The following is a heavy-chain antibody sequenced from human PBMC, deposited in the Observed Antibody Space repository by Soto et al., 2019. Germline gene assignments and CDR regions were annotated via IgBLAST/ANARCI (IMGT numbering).Heavy chain of an antibody. CDR3: AKDAVLWFGESRGAFDI. D-gene: IGHD3-10*01. Sequence: EVQLLESGGGLVQPGGSLRLSCAASGFTFSSYAMSWVRQAPGKGLEWVSAISGSGGSTYYADSVKGRFTISRDNSKNTLYRQMNSLRVEDTAVYYCAKDAVLWFGESRGAFDIWGQGTMVTVSS. CDR1: GFTFSSYA. J-gene: IGHJ3*02. CDR2: ISGSGGST. V-gene: IGHV3-23*01.